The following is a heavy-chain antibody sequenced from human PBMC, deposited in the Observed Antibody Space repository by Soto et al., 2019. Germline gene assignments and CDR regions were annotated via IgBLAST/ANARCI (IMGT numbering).Heavy chain of an antibody. Sequence: SETLSLTCAVSAYSISSGYYWGWIRQPPGKGRGGIGSIYHSGSTYYNPSLKSRVTISVDTPKNQFSLKLSSVTAADTAVYSCAPPAGGYWGQGTLVTVSS. CDR2: IYHSGST. D-gene: IGHD3-10*01. J-gene: IGHJ4*02. CDR1: AYSISSGYY. CDR3: APPAGGY. V-gene: IGHV4-38-2*01.